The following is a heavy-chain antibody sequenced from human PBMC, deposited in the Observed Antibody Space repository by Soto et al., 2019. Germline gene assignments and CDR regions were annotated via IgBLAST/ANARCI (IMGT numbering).Heavy chain of an antibody. CDR3: ARDRGYDAHDYYYNAMDV. J-gene: IGHJ6*02. V-gene: IGHV3-21*01. CDR2: IRGFSPYT. CDR1: GFTFRTYT. D-gene: IGHD2-15*01. Sequence: GGSLRLSCISSGFTFRTYTMNWVRQSPGKGLEWVSGIRGFSPYTFYAESVKGRFTISRDNAKNSLYLQMNSLRAEDTAVYYCARDRGYDAHDYYYNAMDVWGQGTTVTVSS.